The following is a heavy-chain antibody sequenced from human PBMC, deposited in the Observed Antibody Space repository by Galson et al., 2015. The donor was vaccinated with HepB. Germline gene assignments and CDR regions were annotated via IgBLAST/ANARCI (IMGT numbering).Heavy chain of an antibody. J-gene: IGHJ5*02. CDR3: ALGRRAAGVLGFWLDP. CDR1: GYTFTSHD. Sequence: SVKVSCKASGYTFTSHDIHWVRQATGQGLEWMGWMNPKSGNTGYAQKFQVRVSMTRNNSLTTAYMELRSLTFDDSAIYYCALGRRAAGVLGFWLDPWGQGSLVSVTS. CDR2: MNPKSGNT. D-gene: IGHD6-13*01. V-gene: IGHV1-8*01.